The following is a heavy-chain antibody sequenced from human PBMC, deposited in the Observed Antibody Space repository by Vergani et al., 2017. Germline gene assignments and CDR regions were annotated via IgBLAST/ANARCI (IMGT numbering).Heavy chain of an antibody. Sequence: QVQLQQWGAGLLKPSETLSLTCAVYGGSFSGYYWSWIRQPPGKGLEWIGYIYHSGSTYYNPSLKSRVTISVDTSKNQFSLKLSSVTAADTAVYYCARVGSIAAAGTETDAFDLWGQGTMVTVSS. V-gene: IGHV4-34*01. CDR3: ARVGSIAAAGTETDAFDL. D-gene: IGHD6-13*01. J-gene: IGHJ3*01. CDR1: GGSFSGYY. CDR2: IYHSGST.